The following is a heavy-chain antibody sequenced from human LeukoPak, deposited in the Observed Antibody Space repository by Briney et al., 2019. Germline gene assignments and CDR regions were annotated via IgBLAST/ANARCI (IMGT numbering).Heavy chain of an antibody. CDR3: ARGSYDSSDFEYSHH. V-gene: IGHV1-2*02. CDR2: INPNSGGT. CDR1: GYTFTGYY. Sequence: ASVKVSCKASGYTFTGYYMHWVRQAPGQGLEWMGWINPNSGGTNYAQKFQGRVTMTRDTSIGTAYMELNRLRSDDSAVYYCARGSYDSSDFEYSHHWGQGTLVTVSS. J-gene: IGHJ1*01. D-gene: IGHD3-22*01.